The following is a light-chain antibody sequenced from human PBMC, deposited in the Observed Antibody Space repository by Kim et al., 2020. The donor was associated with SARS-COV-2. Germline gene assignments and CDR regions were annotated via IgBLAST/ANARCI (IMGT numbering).Light chain of an antibody. CDR3: QQYGSSPLT. CDR2: GAS. J-gene: IGKJ4*01. Sequence: EIVLTQSPGTLSLSPAERATLSCRASQSVSSSYLAWYQQKPGQAPRLLISGASSRATGIPDRFSGSGSGTDFTLTISRLEPEDFAVYYCQQYGSSPLTFGGGTKVDIK. CDR1: QSVSSSY. V-gene: IGKV3-20*01.